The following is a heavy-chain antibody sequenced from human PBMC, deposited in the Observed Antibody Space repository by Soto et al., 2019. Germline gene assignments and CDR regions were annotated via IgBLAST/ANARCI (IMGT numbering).Heavy chain of an antibody. J-gene: IGHJ3*02. CDR1: GFTISSYS. CDR3: ARDVRDIVVVPAAPNDAFDI. D-gene: IGHD2-2*01. V-gene: IGHV3-48*01. CDR2: ISSSSSTI. Sequence: GGSLRLSCAASGFTISSYSTNWVRQAPGKGLEWVSYISSSSSTIYYADSVKGRFTISRDNAKNSLYLQMNSLRAEDTAVYYCARDVRDIVVVPAAPNDAFDIWGQGTMVTVSS.